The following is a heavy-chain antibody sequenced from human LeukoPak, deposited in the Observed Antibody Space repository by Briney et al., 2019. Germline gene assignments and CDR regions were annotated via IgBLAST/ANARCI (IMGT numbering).Heavy chain of an antibody. D-gene: IGHD2-2*01. Sequence: PAASLRLSCAASGFTFSGYAMSWVRQAPGKGLEWVSAISGSGGSTYYADSVKGRFTISRDNSKNTLYLQMNSLRAEDTAVYYCAKDLVPAATDYYYYYGMDVWGQGTTVTVSS. CDR2: ISGSGGST. CDR3: AKDLVPAATDYYYYYGMDV. J-gene: IGHJ6*02. V-gene: IGHV3-23*01. CDR1: GFTFSGYA.